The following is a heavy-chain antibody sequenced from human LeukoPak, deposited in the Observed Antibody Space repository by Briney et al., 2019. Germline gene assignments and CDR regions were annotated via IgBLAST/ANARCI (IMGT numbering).Heavy chain of an antibody. CDR3: VKRAEDSSGYYLYYFDY. V-gene: IGHV3-23*01. J-gene: IGHJ4*02. D-gene: IGHD3-22*01. CDR2: ISAATGTT. CDR1: GFPFNKYA. Sequence: PGGSLRLSCAASGFPFNKYAMSWVRQAPGKGLEWVSSISAATGTTYYAGSVRGRYRISRDNSQNTLYLQMNSLRAEDTAVYYCVKRAEDSSGYYLYYFDYWGQGTLVTVSS.